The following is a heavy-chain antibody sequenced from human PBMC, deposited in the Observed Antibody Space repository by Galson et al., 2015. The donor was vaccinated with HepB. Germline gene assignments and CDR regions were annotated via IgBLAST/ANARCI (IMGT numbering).Heavy chain of an antibody. V-gene: IGHV4-39*01. J-gene: IGHJ3*02. CDR1: GGSISSSNW. D-gene: IGHD4-17*01. CDR2: IYYSGST. Sequence: ETLSLTCAVSGGSISSSNWWSWVRQPPGKGLEWIGSIYYSGSTYYNPSLKSRVTISVDTSKNQFSLKLSSVTAADTAVYYCARRDGDYANAFDIWGQGTMVTVSS. CDR3: ARRDGDYANAFDI.